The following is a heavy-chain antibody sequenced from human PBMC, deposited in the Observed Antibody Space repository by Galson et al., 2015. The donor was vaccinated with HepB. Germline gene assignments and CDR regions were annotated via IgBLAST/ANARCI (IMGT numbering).Heavy chain of an antibody. D-gene: IGHD3-10*01. V-gene: IGHV3-21*01. J-gene: IGHJ4*02. CDR3: TKDQQAEWFGEVDY. Sequence: SLRLSCAASGFTFSSYSMNWVRQAPGKGLEWVSSISSSSSYIYYADSMKGRFTISRDNAKNSLYLQMSSLRAEDTAVYYCTKDQQAEWFGEVDYWGQGTLVTVSP. CDR2: ISSSSSYI. CDR1: GFTFSSYS.